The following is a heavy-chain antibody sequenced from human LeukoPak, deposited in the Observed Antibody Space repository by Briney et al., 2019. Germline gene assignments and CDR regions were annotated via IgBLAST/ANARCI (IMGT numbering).Heavy chain of an antibody. D-gene: IGHD5-12*01. CDR2: IRSKTYGGTT. J-gene: IGHJ4*02. V-gene: IGHV3-49*04. CDR3: SRQIRATTDYFDY. Sequence: GGSLRLSCTASGFTFGDYAVNWVRQAPGKGLEGVGFIRSKTYGGTTAYAASVKGRFTISRDDSKNIAYLQMNSLKTEDTAVYYCSRQIRATTDYFDYWGQGTLVTVSS. CDR1: GFTFGDYA.